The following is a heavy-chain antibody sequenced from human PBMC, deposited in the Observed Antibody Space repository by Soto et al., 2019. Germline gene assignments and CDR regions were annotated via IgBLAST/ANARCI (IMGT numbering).Heavy chain of an antibody. D-gene: IGHD6-19*01. CDR2: IYPGDSDT. CDR3: ARRIAVAGAYAFDI. J-gene: IGHJ3*02. CDR1: GYSFTSYW. Sequence: GESLKISCKATGYSFTSYWIGWVRQMPGKGLEWMGIIYPGDSDTRYSPSFQGQVTISADKSIGTAYLQWSSLKASDTAMYYCARRIAVAGAYAFDIWGQGTMVTVSS. V-gene: IGHV5-51*01.